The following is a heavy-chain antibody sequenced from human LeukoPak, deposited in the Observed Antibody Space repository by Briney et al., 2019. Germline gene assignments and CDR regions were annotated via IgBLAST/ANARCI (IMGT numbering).Heavy chain of an antibody. V-gene: IGHV3-48*01. J-gene: IGHJ4*02. CDR3: ARAPRYCSTTSCYVPYYFDY. CDR2: ISSSSSTI. D-gene: IGHD2-2*01. Sequence: AGGSLRLSCAASGFTFSSYSMNRVRQAPGKGLEWVSYISSSSSTIYYADSVKGRFTISRDNAKNSLFLQLNSLRAEDTAVYYCARAPRYCSTTSCYVPYYFDYWGQGTLVTVSS. CDR1: GFTFSSYS.